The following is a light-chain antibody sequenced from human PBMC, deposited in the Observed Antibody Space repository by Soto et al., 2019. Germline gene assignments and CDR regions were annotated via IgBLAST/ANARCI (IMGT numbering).Light chain of an antibody. Sequence: QSALTQPASVSASPGQSITISCTGTSSDVGGYKFVSWYQHHPGKAPKLMIYEVNNRPSGVSNRFSGSKSGNTASLTISGLQPEDEADYYCLSYTSANTRVFGGATQLTVL. V-gene: IGLV2-14*01. CDR3: LSYTSANTRV. J-gene: IGLJ3*02. CDR1: SSDVGGYKF. CDR2: EVN.